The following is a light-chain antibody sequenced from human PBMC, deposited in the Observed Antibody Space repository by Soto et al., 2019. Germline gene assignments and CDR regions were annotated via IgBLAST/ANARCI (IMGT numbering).Light chain of an antibody. J-gene: IGLJ2*01. Sequence: QSVLTQPASVSGSPGQSITISCTGTSSDVGRYNYVSWYQHHPGKAPKLMIYEVSNRPSGVSNRFSGSKSGNTASLTISGLQAEDEADYYCTSYRSGSTPVVLGGGTQLTVL. CDR3: TSYRSGSTPVV. V-gene: IGLV2-14*01. CDR1: SSDVGRYNY. CDR2: EVS.